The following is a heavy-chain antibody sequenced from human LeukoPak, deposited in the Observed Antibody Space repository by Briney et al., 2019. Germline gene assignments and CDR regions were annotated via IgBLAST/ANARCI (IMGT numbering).Heavy chain of an antibody. V-gene: IGHV4-31*02. J-gene: IGHJ4*02. CDR2: IFHSGIT. CDR1: GFTFSSYA. Sequence: LRLSCAASGFTFSSYAMSWVRQAPGKGLEWIGYIFHSGITYYNPSLKSRVTISVDTSKNQFSLKMSSVTAADTAVYYCARYYYGSGSYPYFDYWGQGTLVTVSS. D-gene: IGHD3-10*01. CDR3: ARYYYGSGSYPYFDY.